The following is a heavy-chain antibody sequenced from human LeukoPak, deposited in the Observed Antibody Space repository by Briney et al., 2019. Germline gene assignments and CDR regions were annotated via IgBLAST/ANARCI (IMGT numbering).Heavy chain of an antibody. CDR2: ISWNSGSI. Sequence: GGSLRLSCAASGFTFDDYAMHWVRQAPGKGLEWVSGISWNSGSIGYADSVKGRFTISRDNAKNSLYLQMNSLRAEDTALYYCTRLGDNWNGVDYWGQGTLVTVSS. V-gene: IGHV3-9*01. CDR1: GFTFDDYA. D-gene: IGHD1-20*01. CDR3: TRLGDNWNGVDY. J-gene: IGHJ4*02.